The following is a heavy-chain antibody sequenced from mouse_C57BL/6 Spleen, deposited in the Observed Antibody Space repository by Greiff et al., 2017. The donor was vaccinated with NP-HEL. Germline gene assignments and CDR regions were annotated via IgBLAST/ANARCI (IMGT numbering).Heavy chain of an antibody. V-gene: IGHV5-17*01. CDR1: GFTFSDYG. CDR2: ISSGSSTI. J-gene: IGHJ4*01. Sequence: EVKVVEPGGGLVKPGGSLKLSCAASGFTFSDYGMHWVRQAPEKGLEWVAYISSGSSTIYYADTVKGRFTISRDNSKNTLFLQMTSLTSEDTAMYYCARGSSGDGYYSMGYWGQGASVTVSS. CDR3: ARGSSGDGYYSMGY. D-gene: IGHD3-2*02.